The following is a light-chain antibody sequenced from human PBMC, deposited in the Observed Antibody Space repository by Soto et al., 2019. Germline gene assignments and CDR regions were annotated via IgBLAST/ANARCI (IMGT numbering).Light chain of an antibody. Sequence: QSVLTQPASVSGSPGQSITISCTGTSSDIGGYNYVSWYQHHPGKAPKLIIYEVTDRPSGISNRFSGSKSGNTASLTISGLQAEDEADYYCTSYSSSNTLVVFGGGTKLTVL. V-gene: IGLV2-14*01. CDR1: SSDIGGYNY. CDR2: EVT. CDR3: TSYSSSNTLVV. J-gene: IGLJ2*01.